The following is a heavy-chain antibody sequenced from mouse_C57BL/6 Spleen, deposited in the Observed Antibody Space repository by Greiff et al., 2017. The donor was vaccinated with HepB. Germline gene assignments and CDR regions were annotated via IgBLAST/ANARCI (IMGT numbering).Heavy chain of an antibody. CDR3: TGGYPWYFDV. D-gene: IGHD2-2*01. J-gene: IGHJ1*03. Sequence: EVMLVESGEGLVKPGGSLKLSCAASGFTFSSYAMSWVRQTPEKRLEWVAYISSGGDYIYYADTVKGRFTIARDNARNTLYLQMSSLKSEETALYYCTGGYPWYFDVWGTGTTVTVSS. CDR2: ISSGGDYI. CDR1: GFTFSSYA. V-gene: IGHV5-9-1*02.